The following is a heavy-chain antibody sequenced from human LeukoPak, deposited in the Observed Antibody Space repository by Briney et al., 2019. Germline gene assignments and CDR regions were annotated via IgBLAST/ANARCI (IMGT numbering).Heavy chain of an antibody. V-gene: IGHV4-34*01. CDR3: ARGPNYYGSGSSYKNPYYYYHGMDV. Sequence: SETLSLTCAVYGGSFSGYYWSWIRQPPGKGLEWIGEINHSGSTNYNPSLKSRVTISVDTSKNQFSLKLSSVPAADTAVYYCARGPNYYGSGSSYKNPYYYYHGMDVWGQGTTVTVSS. D-gene: IGHD3-10*01. CDR2: INHSGST. J-gene: IGHJ6*02. CDR1: GGSFSGYY.